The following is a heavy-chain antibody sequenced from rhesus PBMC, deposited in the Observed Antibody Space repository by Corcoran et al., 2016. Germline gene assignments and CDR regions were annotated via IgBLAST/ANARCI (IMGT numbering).Heavy chain of an antibody. CDR1: GGSFSGYY. J-gene: IGHJ4*01. D-gene: IGHD6-31*01. V-gene: IGHV4-165*01. CDR3: ARAGSSGWYFRY. Sequence: QVQLQESGPGLVKPSETLSLTCAVSGGSFSGYYWGWIRQPPGKGLEWIGYISGSSGSTDYNPSLKSRVTISTDTSKNQFSLKLSSVTAADTAVYYCARAGSSGWYFRYWGQGVLVTVSS. CDR2: ISGSSGST.